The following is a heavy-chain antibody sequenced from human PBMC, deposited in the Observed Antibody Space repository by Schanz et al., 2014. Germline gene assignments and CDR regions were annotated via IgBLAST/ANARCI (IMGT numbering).Heavy chain of an antibody. CDR3: AREQIMAAAGLVDY. CDR1: GFTFSSYA. V-gene: IGHV3-11*05. CDR2: ISGTTTYT. J-gene: IGHJ4*01. Sequence: QVQLVESGGGVVQFGRSLRLSCVASGFTFSSYAMSWVRQAPGKGLEWVSYISGTTTYTNYADSVKGRFTISRDNAKNSLYLQMNSLRAEDTAVYYCAREQIMAAAGLVDYWGHGTLVTVSS. D-gene: IGHD6-13*01.